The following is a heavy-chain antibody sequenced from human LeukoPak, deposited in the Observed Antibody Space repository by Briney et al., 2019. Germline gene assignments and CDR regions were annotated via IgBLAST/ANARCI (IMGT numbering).Heavy chain of an antibody. D-gene: IGHD3-10*01. CDR1: GGSVSGYY. Sequence: SETLSLTCGVYGGSVSGYYWSWIRQPPGKGLEWIGEINHSGSTNYNPSLKSRVTISVDTSNNEFSLKLSSVTAADTAVYYCARGSSGTAPPDSWGEGNPVTVSS. CDR3: ARGSSGTAPPDS. J-gene: IGHJ4*02. CDR2: INHSGST. V-gene: IGHV4-34*01.